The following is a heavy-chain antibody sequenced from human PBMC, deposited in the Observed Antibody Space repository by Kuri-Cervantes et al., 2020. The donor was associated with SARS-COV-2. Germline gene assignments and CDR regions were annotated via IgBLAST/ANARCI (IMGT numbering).Heavy chain of an antibody. J-gene: IGHJ2*01. Sequence: ASVKVSCKASGYTFTGYYMHWVRQAPGQGLEWMGWTNPNSGGTNYAQKFQGRVTMTRDTSISTAYMELSRLRSDDTAVYYCARAVGGCSSTSCYSIPRWYFDLWGRGTLVTVSS. D-gene: IGHD2-2*02. CDR3: ARAVGGCSSTSCYSIPRWYFDL. CDR1: GYTFTGYY. CDR2: TNPNSGGT. V-gene: IGHV1-2*02.